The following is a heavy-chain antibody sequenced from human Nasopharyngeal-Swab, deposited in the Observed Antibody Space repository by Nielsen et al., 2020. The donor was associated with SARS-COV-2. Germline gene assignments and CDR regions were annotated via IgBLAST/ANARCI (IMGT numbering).Heavy chain of an antibody. CDR2: INSDGSST. CDR1: GFTFSNYW. D-gene: IGHD2-2*01. Sequence: GESLKISCAASGFTFSNYWMHWVRQAPGKGLVWVSRINSDGSSTSYADSVKGRFTISRDNAKNTLYLQMNSLRAEDTAVYYCARDKVVVVPAAIYYYGMDVWGQGTTVTVSS. J-gene: IGHJ6*02. V-gene: IGHV3-74*01. CDR3: ARDKVVVVPAAIYYYGMDV.